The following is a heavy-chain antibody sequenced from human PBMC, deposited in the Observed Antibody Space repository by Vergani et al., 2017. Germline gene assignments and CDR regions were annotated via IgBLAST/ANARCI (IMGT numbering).Heavy chain of an antibody. Sequence: EVQVVESGGGLIKPGGSLRLSCVVSGITVKNAWINWVRQAPGKGLEWIGRIRSKNDGGTADYAAPLKGRFTISRDDSKDSAFLLVNNLKTEDTAVYFCYTDYHDYWGQGTLVTVSS. V-gene: IGHV3-15*01. CDR1: GITVKNAW. CDR2: IRSKNDGGTA. D-gene: IGHD2-2*02. CDR3: YTDYHDY. J-gene: IGHJ4*02.